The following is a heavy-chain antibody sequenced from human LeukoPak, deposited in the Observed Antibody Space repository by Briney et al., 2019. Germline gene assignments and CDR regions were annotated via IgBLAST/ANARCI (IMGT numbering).Heavy chain of an antibody. V-gene: IGHV4-59*11. CDR3: ARVPHYSRGYDSYYYYYYMDV. CDR1: GGSISSHY. J-gene: IGHJ6*03. CDR2: IYYSGST. Sequence: PSETLSLTCTVSGGSISSHYWSWIRQPPGKGLEWIGYIYYSGSTNYNPSLKSRVTISVDTSKNQFSLKLSSVTAADTAVYYCARVPHYSRGYDSYYYYYYMDVWGKGTTVTVSS. D-gene: IGHD5-12*01.